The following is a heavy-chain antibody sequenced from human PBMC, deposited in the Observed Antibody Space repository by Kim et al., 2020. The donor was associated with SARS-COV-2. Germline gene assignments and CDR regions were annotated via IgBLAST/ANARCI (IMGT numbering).Heavy chain of an antibody. Sequence: DGSEKYYVDSVKGRFTISRDNAKNSLYLQMNSLRDEDTAVYYCARATLSDWGQGTLVTVSS. CDR2: DGSEK. V-gene: IGHV3-7*01. J-gene: IGHJ4*02. CDR3: ARATLSD.